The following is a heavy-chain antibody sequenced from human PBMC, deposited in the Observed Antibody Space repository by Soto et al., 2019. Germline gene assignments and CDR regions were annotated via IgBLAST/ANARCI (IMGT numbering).Heavy chain of an antibody. CDR1: GFTFSSYA. V-gene: IGHV3-23*01. CDR2: ISGSGGST. J-gene: IGHJ5*02. D-gene: IGHD3-3*01. Sequence: EVQLLESGGGLVQPGGSLRLSCAASGFTFSSYAMSWVRQAPGKGLEWVSAISGSGGSTYYADSVKGRFTISRDNSKNTLYLQMNSLRAEDTAVYYCARTALGYYDFWSGFHTGPKGWFDPWGQGTLVTVSS. CDR3: ARTALGYYDFWSGFHTGPKGWFDP.